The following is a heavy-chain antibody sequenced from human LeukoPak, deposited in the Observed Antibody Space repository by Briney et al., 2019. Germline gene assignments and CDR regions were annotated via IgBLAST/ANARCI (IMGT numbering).Heavy chain of an antibody. CDR2: ISDSGGNT. D-gene: IGHD6-6*01. CDR3: ARHRSSWLIDY. Sequence: GGSLRLSCAASGFTFNSHAMSWVRQAPWERLQWVSGISDSGGNTYYADSVRGRFTISRDNSKNTLYLQMNSLRAEDTAVYYCARHRSSWLIDYWGQGTLDTVSS. J-gene: IGHJ4*02. CDR1: GFTFNSHA. V-gene: IGHV3-23*01.